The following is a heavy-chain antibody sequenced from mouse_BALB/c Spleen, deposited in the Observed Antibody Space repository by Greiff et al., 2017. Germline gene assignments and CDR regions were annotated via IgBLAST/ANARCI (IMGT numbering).Heavy chain of an antibody. V-gene: IGHV7-3*02. CDR1: GFTFTDYY. Sequence: DVKLQESGGGLVQPGGSLRLSCATSGFTFTDYYMSWVRQPPGKALEWLGFIRNKANGYTTEYSASVKGRFTISRDNSQSILYLQMNTLRAEDSATYYCARDDDWYAMDYWGQGTSVTVSS. D-gene: IGHD2-12*01. CDR2: IRNKANGYTT. CDR3: ARDDDWYAMDY. J-gene: IGHJ4*01.